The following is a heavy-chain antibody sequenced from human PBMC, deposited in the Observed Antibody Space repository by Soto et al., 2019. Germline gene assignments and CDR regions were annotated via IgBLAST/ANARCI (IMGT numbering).Heavy chain of an antibody. CDR2: INPDGRSI. CDR1: GFTFSSYW. J-gene: IGHJ4*01. D-gene: IGHD3-10*01. Sequence: EVQLVESGGGLVQPGGSLRLSCAASGFTFSSYWMHWVRQAPGKGLAWVSRINPDGRSISDADSVKGRFTISRDNAKNTLDLQMNSLTTEDTAVYYCARAGSYRFDYWGHGTLVTVSS. V-gene: IGHV3-74*01. CDR3: ARAGSYRFDY.